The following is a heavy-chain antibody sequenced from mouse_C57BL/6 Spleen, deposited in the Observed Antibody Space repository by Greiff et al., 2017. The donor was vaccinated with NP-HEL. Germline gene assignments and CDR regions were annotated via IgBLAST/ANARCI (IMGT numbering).Heavy chain of an antibody. D-gene: IGHD1-1*01. J-gene: IGHJ4*01. V-gene: IGHV14-1*01. CDR1: GFNIKDYY. CDR2: IDPEDGDT. Sequence: VQLQQSGAELVRPGASVKLSCTASGFNIKDYYMHWVKQRPEQGLEWIGRIDPEDGDTEYAPKFQGKATMTADTSSNTAYLQLSSLTSEDTAVXYCPACSSSSFYCTIGYWGQKASVTVSS. CDR3: PACSSSSFYCTIGY.